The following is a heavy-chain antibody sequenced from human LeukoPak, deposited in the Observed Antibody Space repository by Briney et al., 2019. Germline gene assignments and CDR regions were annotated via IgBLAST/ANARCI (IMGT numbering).Heavy chain of an antibody. D-gene: IGHD2-2*01. V-gene: IGHV5-51*01. J-gene: IGHJ4*02. Sequence: GESLKISCKGSGYSFTSYWIGWVRQMPGKGLEWMGINNPGDSDTRYSPSFQGQVTISADKSISTAYLQWSSLKASDTAMYYCASAMLDCSSTSCYWNYWGQGTLVTVSS. CDR3: ASAMLDCSSTSCYWNY. CDR2: NNPGDSDT. CDR1: GYSFTSYW.